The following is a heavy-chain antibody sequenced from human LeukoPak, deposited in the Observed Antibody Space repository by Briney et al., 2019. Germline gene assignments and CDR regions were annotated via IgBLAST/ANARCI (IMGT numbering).Heavy chain of an antibody. CDR3: ARRTGTTGETY. D-gene: IGHD1-7*01. CDR2: INTYNGNT. Sequence: ASVKVSCKASGYTFTSYGISWVRQAPGQGLEWMGWINTYNGNTNYAQKLQGRVTMTTDTSTSTAYMESRSLRSDDTAVYYCARRTGTTGETYWGQGTLVTVSS. J-gene: IGHJ4*02. CDR1: GYTFTSYG. V-gene: IGHV1-18*01.